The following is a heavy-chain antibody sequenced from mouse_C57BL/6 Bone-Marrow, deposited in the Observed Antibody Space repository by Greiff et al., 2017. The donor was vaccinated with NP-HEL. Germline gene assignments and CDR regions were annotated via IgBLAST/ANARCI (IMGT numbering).Heavy chain of an antibody. CDR3: ARGWNGLYYFDY. J-gene: IGHJ2*01. V-gene: IGHV14-4*01. D-gene: IGHD3-3*01. CDR2: IAPENGDT. Sequence: EVQLQESGAELVRPGASVKLSCTASGFNIKDDYMHWVKQRPEQGLEWIGWIAPENGDTEYASKFQGKATITADTSSNTAYLQLSSLTSEDTAVYYCARGWNGLYYFDYWGQGTTLTVSS. CDR1: GFNIKDDY.